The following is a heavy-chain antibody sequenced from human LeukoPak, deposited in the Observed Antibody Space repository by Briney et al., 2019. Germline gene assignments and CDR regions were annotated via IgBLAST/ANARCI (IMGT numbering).Heavy chain of an antibody. CDR2: VYYSGNT. V-gene: IGHV4-59*01. CDR3: ARRGRIPDY. J-gene: IGHJ4*02. D-gene: IGHD2-21*01. Sequence: SETLSFTCTVSGDSISSYYWSWIRQPPGKGLEWIGFVYYSGNTNYNPSLKSRVTMSVDTSKNQFSLKLSSVTAADTAMYYCARRGRIPDYWGQGTLVTVSS. CDR1: GDSISSYY.